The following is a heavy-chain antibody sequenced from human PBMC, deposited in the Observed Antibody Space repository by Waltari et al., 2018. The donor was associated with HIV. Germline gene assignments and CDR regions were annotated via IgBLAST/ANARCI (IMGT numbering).Heavy chain of an antibody. J-gene: IGHJ4*02. V-gene: IGHV1-8*01. CDR3: ARVRRPSGSYYLSY. CDR2: MNPNTGDT. Sequence: QVQLVPSGAEVKKPGASVKVSCKASGYTLPSYNIYWVRQAPGQGLEWMGWMNPNTGDTAYARKFQGRVTMTRNTSMSTAYMELSSLRSEDTAVYYCARVRRPSGSYYLSYWGQGTVVTVSS. CDR1: GYTLPSYN. D-gene: IGHD1-26*01.